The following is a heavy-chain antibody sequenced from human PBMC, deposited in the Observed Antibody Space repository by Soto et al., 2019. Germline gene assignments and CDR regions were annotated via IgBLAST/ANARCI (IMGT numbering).Heavy chain of an antibody. CDR3: ATSFRYFDN. D-gene: IGHD3-9*01. Sequence: LSLTCTVSGDSISTHYWSWIRQPPGKGLQWIGYIFYRGGTACNPSLKSRVTISLDMSKKQFSKNTVTLQMNNLTLDDTAVYYCATSFRYFDNWGQGTRVTVSS. CDR1: GDSISTHY. CDR2: IFYRGGT. V-gene: IGHV4-59*08. J-gene: IGHJ4*02.